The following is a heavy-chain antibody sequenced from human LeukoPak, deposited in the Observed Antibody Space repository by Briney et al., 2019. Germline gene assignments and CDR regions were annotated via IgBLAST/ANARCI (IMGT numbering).Heavy chain of an antibody. CDR2: MSGSGGST. CDR3: AKDKGAVAGDWSFDL. V-gene: IGHV3-23*01. D-gene: IGHD6-19*01. CDR1: GFTVSSNY. Sequence: GGSLRLSCAASGFTVSSNYMSWVRQAPGKGLEWVSAMSGSGGSTYYADSVKGRFTISRDNSKNMLYLQMNSLRAEDAAVYYCAKDKGAVAGDWSFDLWGRGTLVTVSS. J-gene: IGHJ2*01.